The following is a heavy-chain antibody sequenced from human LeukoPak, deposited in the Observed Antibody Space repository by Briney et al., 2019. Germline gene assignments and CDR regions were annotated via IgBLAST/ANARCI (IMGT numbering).Heavy chain of an antibody. CDR1: NGSLSEYY. Sequence: SETLSLTCAVYNGSLSEYYWSWIRQPPGKGLEWIGEINHSGSTTYNPSLQSRVTMSVDTSKNQFSLEVSSVTAADTDVYYCAGWNAHYHFFDYWVPGIPLTVSS. CDR2: INHSGST. CDR3: AGWNAHYHFFDY. D-gene: IGHD4/OR15-4a*01. V-gene: IGHV4-34*01. J-gene: IGHJ4*02.